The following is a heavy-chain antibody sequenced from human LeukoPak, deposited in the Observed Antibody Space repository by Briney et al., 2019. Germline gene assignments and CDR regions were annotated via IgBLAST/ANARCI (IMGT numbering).Heavy chain of an antibody. CDR1: GFTHSRYP. CDR2: IRGCGGST. Sequence: GVSLRLSCAASGFTHSRYPMRWAREARGGGRMGVSAIRGCGGSTYYADSVKGRFTIPRDNSKNTLYLQMNSLRAEDTAVYYCAPEGSVGELLGYWGQGTLVTVSS. V-gene: IGHV3-23*01. D-gene: IGHD1-26*01. J-gene: IGHJ4*02. CDR3: APEGSVGELLGY.